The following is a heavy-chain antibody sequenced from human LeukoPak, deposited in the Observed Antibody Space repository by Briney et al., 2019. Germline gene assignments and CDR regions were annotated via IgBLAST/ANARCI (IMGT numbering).Heavy chain of an antibody. CDR3: ARDAIAAAGLTDY. V-gene: IGHV1-46*01. D-gene: IGHD6-13*01. Sequence: GASVKVSCKASGYTFTSYYMHWVRQAPGQGLEWMGIINPSGGSTSYAQKFQGRVTITADKSTSTAYMELSSLRSEDTAVHYCARDAIAAAGLTDYWGQGTLVTVSS. CDR2: INPSGGST. J-gene: IGHJ4*02. CDR1: GYTFTSYY.